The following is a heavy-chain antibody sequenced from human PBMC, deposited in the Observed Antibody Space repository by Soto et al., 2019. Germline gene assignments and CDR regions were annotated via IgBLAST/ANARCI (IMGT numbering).Heavy chain of an antibody. J-gene: IGHJ4*02. CDR2: IFPGGTT. V-gene: IGHV4-30-2*01. CDR1: GGSLSGATYS. CDR3: ARSREFDY. Sequence: SETLSLTCGVSGGSLSGATYSWNWIRQPPGKGLEWIGYIFPGGTTYYNPSLKSRVTISIDVSKNQFSLSLRSLTAADTAVYYCARSREFDYWSQGXLVTVS.